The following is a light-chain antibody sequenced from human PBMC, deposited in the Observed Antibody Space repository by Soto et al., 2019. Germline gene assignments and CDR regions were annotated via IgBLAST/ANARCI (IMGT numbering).Light chain of an antibody. V-gene: IGKV3-20*01. Sequence: ETVLTQSPGTLSLSPGESASLSCRASSTVDSIYLAWYQQKPGQAPRLLIYGATNRATGIPDRFSGSGSGTDFTLISSRLEPEDFAVSYCQQYGSSLTFGGRTKVEIK. J-gene: IGKJ4*01. CDR2: GAT. CDR3: QQYGSSLT. CDR1: STVDSIY.